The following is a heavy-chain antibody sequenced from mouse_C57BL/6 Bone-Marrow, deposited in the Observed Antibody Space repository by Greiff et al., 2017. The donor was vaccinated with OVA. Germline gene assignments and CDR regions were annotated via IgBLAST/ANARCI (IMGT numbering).Heavy chain of an antibody. D-gene: IGHD2-2*01. J-gene: IGHJ4*01. CDR2: ISYDGSN. CDR1: GYSITSGYY. Sequence: EVQLQQSGPGLVKPSQSLSLTCSVTGYSITSGYYWNWIRQFPGNKLEWMGYISYDGSNNYNPSLKNRISITRDPSKNQFFLKLNSVTTEDTATYYCAREGIYYGYDDAMDYWGQGTSVTVSS. V-gene: IGHV3-6*01. CDR3: AREGIYYGYDDAMDY.